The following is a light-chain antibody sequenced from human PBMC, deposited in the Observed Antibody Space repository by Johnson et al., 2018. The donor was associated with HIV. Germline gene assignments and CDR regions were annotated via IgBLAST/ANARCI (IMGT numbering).Light chain of an antibody. J-gene: IGLJ1*01. CDR3: GTLDSSLSAYV. Sequence: QSILTQPPSVSAAPGQKVTISCSGSSSNIGNNYVSWYQQLPGTAPKLLIYDNNKRPSGIPDLFSGSKSGTSATLGITGLQTGDEADYYCGTLDSSLSAYVFGTGTKVTVV. CDR1: SSNIGNNY. V-gene: IGLV1-51*01. CDR2: DNN.